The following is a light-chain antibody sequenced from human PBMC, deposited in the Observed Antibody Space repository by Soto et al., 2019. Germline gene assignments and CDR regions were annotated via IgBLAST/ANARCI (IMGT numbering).Light chain of an antibody. Sequence: DIQLTQSPSTLSASVGDRVTITCRASQSISGWLAWYQQKPGKAPMLLIYDASSLESGVPSRFSGSGSGTEFTLTISSLQPDDFATYYCQQYNSWWTFGQGTKVDIK. CDR2: DAS. J-gene: IGKJ1*01. V-gene: IGKV1-5*01. CDR3: QQYNSWWT. CDR1: QSISGW.